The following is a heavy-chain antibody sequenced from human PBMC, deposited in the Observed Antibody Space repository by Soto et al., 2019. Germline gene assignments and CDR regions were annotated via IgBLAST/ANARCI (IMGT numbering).Heavy chain of an antibody. D-gene: IGHD6-13*01. CDR3: ARGYGGQQLTRGDGFDI. V-gene: IGHV3-30*03. Sequence: QVQVVESGGGVVQPGRSLRLSCAASGFTFSYYGMHWVRQPPGKGLEWVAFISYDGNNEDYVDSVKGRFTVSRDNSKNTLYLQMNNLRTDDRAVYFCARGYGGQQLTRGDGFDIWGQGTMVTVSS. CDR2: ISYDGNNE. CDR1: GFTFSYYG. J-gene: IGHJ3*02.